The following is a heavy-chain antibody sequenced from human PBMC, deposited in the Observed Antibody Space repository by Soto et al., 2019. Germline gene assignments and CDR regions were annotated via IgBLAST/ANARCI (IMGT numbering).Heavy chain of an antibody. CDR3: ARDAGIAAAAPMGDYYYYYMDV. D-gene: IGHD6-13*01. V-gene: IGHV3-33*01. CDR2: IWYDGSNK. Sequence: QVQLVESGGGVVQPGRSLRLSCAASRFTFSSYGMHWVRQAPGKGLEWVAVIWYDGSNKYYADSVKGRFTISRDNSKNTLYLQMNSLRAEDTAVYYCARDAGIAAAAPMGDYYYYYMDVWGKGTTVTVSS. J-gene: IGHJ6*03. CDR1: RFTFSSYG.